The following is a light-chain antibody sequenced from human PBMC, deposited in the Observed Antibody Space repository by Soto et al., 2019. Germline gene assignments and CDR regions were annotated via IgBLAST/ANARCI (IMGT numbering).Light chain of an antibody. Sequence: QSALTQPASVSASPGQSITISCTGTSSDIGAYNYVSWYXXXXXXXPKLIIYAVSSRPSGISSRFSGSKSASTASLTISGLQAEDEADYYCSSYTTSSSLVFGTGTKVTVL. CDR3: SSYTTSSSLV. V-gene: IGLV2-14*01. CDR2: AVS. CDR1: SSDIGAYNY. J-gene: IGLJ1*01.